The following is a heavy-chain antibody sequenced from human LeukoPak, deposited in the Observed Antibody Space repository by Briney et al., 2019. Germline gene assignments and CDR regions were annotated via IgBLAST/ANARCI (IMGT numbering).Heavy chain of an antibody. D-gene: IGHD2-2*01. CDR2: IDHSGST. CDR1: GESFSGSS. J-gene: IGHJ6*03. CDR3: ARGETRRGYCSSIECYNLYYSYMDV. V-gene: IGHV4-34*01. Sequence: SETLSLTCAVYGESFSGSSWSWIRQPPGKGLEWIGEIDHSGSTNYNPSLKSRVTISVDTSKNQFSLKLNSVTAADTAVYYCARGETRRGYCSSIECYNLYYSYMDVWGRGTTVTVS.